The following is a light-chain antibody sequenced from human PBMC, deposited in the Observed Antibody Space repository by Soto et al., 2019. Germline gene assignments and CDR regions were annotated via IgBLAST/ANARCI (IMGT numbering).Light chain of an antibody. CDR2: LNSDGSH. Sequence: QLVLTQSPSASASLGASVKLTCTLSSGHSDYAIAWHQQQPEKGPRYLMKLNSDGSHSKGDGIPDRFSGSSSGAERYLTISSLQSEDEADYHCQHWGAGMVFGGGTKLTVL. CDR1: SGHSDYA. J-gene: IGLJ3*02. V-gene: IGLV4-69*01. CDR3: QHWGAGMV.